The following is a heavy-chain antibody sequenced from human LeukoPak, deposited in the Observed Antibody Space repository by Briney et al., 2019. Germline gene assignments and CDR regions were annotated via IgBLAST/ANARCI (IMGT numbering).Heavy chain of an antibody. Sequence: GGSLRLSCAASGFTFSAYVMHWFRQAPGKGLEWLAVISPAENKNNHADSAKGRFTISRDNSKDTLYLQMNSLRPEDTAVYYCARAPNNAWHNFDCWGQGTLVTVSS. J-gene: IGHJ4*02. CDR2: ISPAENKN. D-gene: IGHD1/OR15-1a*01. V-gene: IGHV3-30*04. CDR1: GFTFSAYV. CDR3: ARAPNNAWHNFDC.